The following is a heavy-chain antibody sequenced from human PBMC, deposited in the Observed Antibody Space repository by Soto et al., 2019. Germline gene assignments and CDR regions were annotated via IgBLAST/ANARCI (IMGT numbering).Heavy chain of an antibody. CDR3: ATHETLHGDYEY. D-gene: IGHD4-17*01. J-gene: IGHJ4*02. CDR1: GGSISSYY. Sequence: QVQLQESGPGLVKPSETLSLTCTVSGGSISSYYWSWIRQPPGKGLEWIGYIYYNVNTNYNPSLKSRVTISVDTSKNQFSLTLSSVTAADTAVYYCATHETLHGDYEYWGQGTLVTVSS. V-gene: IGHV4-59*08. CDR2: IYYNVNT.